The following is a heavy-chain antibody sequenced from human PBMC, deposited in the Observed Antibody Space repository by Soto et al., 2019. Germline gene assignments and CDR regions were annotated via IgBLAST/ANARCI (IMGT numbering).Heavy chain of an antibody. D-gene: IGHD2-2*01. CDR2: IYYSGST. J-gene: IGHJ5*02. V-gene: IGHV4-31*03. CDR1: GGSISSGGYY. Sequence: SETLSLTCTVSGGSISSGGYYWSWIRQHPGKGLEWIGYIYYSGSTYYNPSLKSRVTISVDTSKNQFSLKLSSVTAADTAVYYCAREDCSSTSCYGHGNWFDPWGQGTLVTVSS. CDR3: AREDCSSTSCYGHGNWFDP.